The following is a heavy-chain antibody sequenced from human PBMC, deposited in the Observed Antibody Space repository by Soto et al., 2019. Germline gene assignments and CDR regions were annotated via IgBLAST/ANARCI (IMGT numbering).Heavy chain of an antibody. Sequence: QVQLVQSGAEVKKPGSSVKVSCKASGGTFSSYAISWVRQAPGQGLEWMGGIIPIFGTANYAQKFQGRVTITADESTSTAYMELSSLRSEETAVYYCARDVSFSGWYHEYYYGMDVWGQGTTVTVSS. CDR1: GGTFSSYA. D-gene: IGHD6-19*01. CDR2: IIPIFGTA. J-gene: IGHJ6*02. CDR3: ARDVSFSGWYHEYYYGMDV. V-gene: IGHV1-69*12.